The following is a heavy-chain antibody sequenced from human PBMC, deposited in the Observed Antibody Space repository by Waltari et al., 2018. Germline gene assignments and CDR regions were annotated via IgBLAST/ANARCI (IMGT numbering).Heavy chain of an antibody. V-gene: IGHV4-39*01. CDR1: GGSISRSSYY. CDR3: ARHWKKSGYRFDP. J-gene: IGHJ5*02. CDR2: IYYRGRI. D-gene: IGHD5-12*01. Sequence: QLLLQESGPGLVTPSETLSLTCTVPGGSISRSSYYWGWIRQSPGKGLAWIGGIYYRGRIDYNPTLKSRVTISGDTSKNQFSLELTSVTAADTAVYYCARHWKKSGYRFDPWGQGTLVTVSS.